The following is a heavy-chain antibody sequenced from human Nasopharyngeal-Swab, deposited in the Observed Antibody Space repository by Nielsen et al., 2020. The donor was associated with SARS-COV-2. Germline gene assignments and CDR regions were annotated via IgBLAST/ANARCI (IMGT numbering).Heavy chain of an antibody. CDR1: GFTFSDYA. D-gene: IGHD6-6*01. J-gene: IGHJ4*02. Sequence: GESLKISCAASGFTFSDYAMHWVRQAPGKGLEWVAHISYDGHTQYYSDSVTGRFTISRDNSKNTLDLQMNSLRPEDTAVYYCARDDGQLGDSWGQGTLVTVSS. V-gene: IGHV3-30*04. CDR2: ISYDGHTQ. CDR3: ARDDGQLGDS.